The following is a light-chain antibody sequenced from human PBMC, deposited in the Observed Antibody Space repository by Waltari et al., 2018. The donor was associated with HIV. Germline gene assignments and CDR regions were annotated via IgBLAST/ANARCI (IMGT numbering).Light chain of an antibody. Sequence: SDDLTQPPSVSVSPGQTARITCFGEALSKGYTICPQQKTGQAPILVIHKDTERAPGTPHRFSGSTSGSLGTLAIDDGEPDDEAYYYCQSAGGGGTYRFGGGTKLTVL. J-gene: IGLJ2*01. V-gene: IGLV3-25*03. CDR3: QSAGGGGTYR. CDR2: KDT. CDR1: ALSKGY.